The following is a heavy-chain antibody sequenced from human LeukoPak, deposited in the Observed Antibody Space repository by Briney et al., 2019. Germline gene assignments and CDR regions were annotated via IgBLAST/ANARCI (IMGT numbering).Heavy chain of an antibody. CDR1: GSTFSNAW. Sequence: GGSLRLSCAPSGSTFSNAWMSWVRQVAGKGLEWVGRIKSKIDGGTTDYAAPVKGRFTISRDDSKNTLYMQMNSLKTEDTAVYYCTTGESGIVTTIRIEPDAFDIWGQGTMVTVSS. CDR2: IKSKIDGGTT. CDR3: TTGESGIVTTIRIEPDAFDI. D-gene: IGHD5-12*01. V-gene: IGHV3-15*01. J-gene: IGHJ3*02.